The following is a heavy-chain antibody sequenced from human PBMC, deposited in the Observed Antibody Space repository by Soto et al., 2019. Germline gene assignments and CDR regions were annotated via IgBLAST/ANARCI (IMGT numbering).Heavy chain of an antibody. D-gene: IGHD3-22*01. CDR3: VRAKYFSDSSGYTSCLDY. Sequence: HPGGSLRLSCGGSGFTLSDHYIDWVRQAPGKGLEWVGPSRDKPQGYSTAYAASVKGRFTTSRDESKNSAYLQMNSLKTEDTAAYYCVRAKYFSDSSGYTSCLDYWGQGTLVTVSS. V-gene: IGHV3-72*01. J-gene: IGHJ4*02. CDR1: GFTLSDHY. CDR2: SRDKPQGYST.